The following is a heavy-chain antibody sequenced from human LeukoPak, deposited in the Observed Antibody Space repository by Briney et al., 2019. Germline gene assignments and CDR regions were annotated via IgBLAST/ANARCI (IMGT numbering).Heavy chain of an antibody. CDR1: GGSFRKYY. D-gene: IGHD1-7*01. J-gene: IGHJ6*03. Sequence: SETLSLTCAVYGGSFRKYYWSWIRQTPQKGIEWIGEINDSGRTNYNPSVMGRVTVSVDTSKNQFSLRLTSVTATDTAVYYCARRWNYGRNYYIDVWGKGATVSVSS. V-gene: IGHV4-34*01. CDR3: ARRWNYGRNYYIDV. CDR2: INDSGRT.